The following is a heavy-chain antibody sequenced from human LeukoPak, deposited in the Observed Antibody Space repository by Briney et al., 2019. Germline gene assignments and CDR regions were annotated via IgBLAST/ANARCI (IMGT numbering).Heavy chain of an antibody. CDR1: GGTFSSYA. D-gene: IGHD3-3*01. V-gene: IGHV1-69*04. CDR3: ARGTLRFLEWLNRQHYYGMDV. J-gene: IGHJ6*02. CDR2: IIPILGIA. Sequence: GASVKVSCKASGGTFSSYAISWVRQAPGQGLEWMGRIIPILGIADYAQKFQGRVTITADKSTSTAYMELSSLRSEDTAVYYCARGTLRFLEWLNRQHYYGMDVWGQGTTVTVSS.